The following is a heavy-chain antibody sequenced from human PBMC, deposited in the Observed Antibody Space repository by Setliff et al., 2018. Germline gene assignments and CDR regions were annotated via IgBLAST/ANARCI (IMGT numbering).Heavy chain of an antibody. Sequence: GASVKVSCKVSGYTLTELSMHWVRQAPGKGLEWMGGFDPEDGETIYAQKFQGRVTMTEDTSTDTAYMELSSLRSEDTAVYYCARAPSSTVINWFDPWGQGTLVTVSS. CDR3: ARAPSSTVINWFDP. D-gene: IGHD3-22*01. CDR1: GYTLTELS. V-gene: IGHV1-24*01. J-gene: IGHJ5*02. CDR2: FDPEDGET.